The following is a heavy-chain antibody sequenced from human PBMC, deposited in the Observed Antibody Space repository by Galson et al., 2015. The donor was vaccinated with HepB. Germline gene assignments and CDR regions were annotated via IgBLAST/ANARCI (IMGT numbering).Heavy chain of an antibody. J-gene: IGHJ2*01. D-gene: IGHD3-22*01. CDR3: NFRYDSSGYMWYFDL. CDR1: GFTVSSNY. CDR2: IYSGGSA. Sequence: LRLSCAASGFTVSSNYMSWVRQAPGKGLEWVSVIYSGGSAYYADSVKGRFTISRDNSKNTLYLQMNSLRAEDTAVYYCNFRYDSSGYMWYFDLWGRGTLVTVSS. V-gene: IGHV3-66*02.